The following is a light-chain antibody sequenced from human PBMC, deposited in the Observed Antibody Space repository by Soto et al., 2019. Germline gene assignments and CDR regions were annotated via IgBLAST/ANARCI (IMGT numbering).Light chain of an antibody. CDR2: AAS. J-gene: IGKJ1*01. V-gene: IGKV1-5*01. Sequence: DIQMTQSPSTLSACVGDRVTITCRASQSISVWLAWYQQKPGKAPKLLIYAASTLQSGVPSRFSGSGSGTDFTLTISCLQSEDFATYYCQQYYSYPWTFGQGTKVDI. CDR1: QSISVW. CDR3: QQYYSYPWT.